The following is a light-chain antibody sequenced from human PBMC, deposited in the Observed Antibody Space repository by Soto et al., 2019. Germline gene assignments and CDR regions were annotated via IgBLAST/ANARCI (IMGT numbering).Light chain of an antibody. CDR3: SSYTSGNTLV. CDR1: SSDIGTYNY. CDR2: EVS. Sequence: QSALTQPASVSGSPGQTITISCTGTSSDIGTYNYVSWYQQQPGKAPKLMIYEVSNRPSGVSNRFSGSKSGNTASLTISGRQAEDEADYYCSSYTSGNTLVFGGGTKLTVL. J-gene: IGLJ2*01. V-gene: IGLV2-14*01.